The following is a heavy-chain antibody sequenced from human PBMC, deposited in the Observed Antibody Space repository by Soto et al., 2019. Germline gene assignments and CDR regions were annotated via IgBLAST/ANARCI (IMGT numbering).Heavy chain of an antibody. D-gene: IGHD2-15*01. Sequence: GESLKISCKGSGYSFTSYWIGWVRQMPGKGLEWMGIIYPGDSDTRYSPSFQGQVTISADKSISTAYLQWSSLKASDTAMYYCGINSGPWGVAATRYYGMDVWGKGTRVTVP. J-gene: IGHJ6*04. CDR2: IYPGDSDT. V-gene: IGHV5-51*01. CDR3: GINSGPWGVAATRYYGMDV. CDR1: GYSFTSYW.